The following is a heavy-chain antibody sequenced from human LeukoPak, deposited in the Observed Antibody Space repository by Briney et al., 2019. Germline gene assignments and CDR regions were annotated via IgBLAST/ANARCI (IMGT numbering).Heavy chain of an antibody. J-gene: IGHJ4*02. CDR1: GFTSSDYY. V-gene: IGHV3-11*04. CDR3: ARDGSYSDY. D-gene: IGHD1-26*01. CDR2: ISSSGSTI. Sequence: PGGSLRLSCAASGFTSSDYYRSWIRQAPGKGLEWVSYISSSGSTIYYADSVKGRFTSARDNAKNSLYLQRNSLRAEETAVYYCARDGSYSDYWGQGTLVTVSS.